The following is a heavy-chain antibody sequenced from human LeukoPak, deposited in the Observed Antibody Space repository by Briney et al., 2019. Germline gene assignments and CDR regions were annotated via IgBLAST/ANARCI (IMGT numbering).Heavy chain of an antibody. J-gene: IGHJ5*02. Sequence: ASVKVSCKASGGTLSSYAISWVRQAPGQGLEWMGWISTYNGNTKYAQMLQGRVTMTADTSTSTAYMELRSLRSDDTAVYYCARNDVPNWFDPWGQGTLVTVSS. D-gene: IGHD6-6*01. CDR3: ARNDVPNWFDP. CDR1: GGTLSSYA. V-gene: IGHV1-18*01. CDR2: ISTYNGNT.